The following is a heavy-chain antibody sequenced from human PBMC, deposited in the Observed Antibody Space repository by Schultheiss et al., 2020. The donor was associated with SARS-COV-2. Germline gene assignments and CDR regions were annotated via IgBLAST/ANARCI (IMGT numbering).Heavy chain of an antibody. CDR2: IYYSGST. CDR1: GGSFSGYY. D-gene: IGHD2-21*01. V-gene: IGHV4-59*12. J-gene: IGHJ2*01. Sequence: SETLSLTCAVYGGSFSGYYWSWIRQPPGKGLEWIGYIYYSGSTYYNPSLKSLVTISVDTSKNQFSLKLSSVTAADTAVYYCARGIPGRRYFDLWGRGTLVTVSS. CDR3: ARGIPGRRYFDL.